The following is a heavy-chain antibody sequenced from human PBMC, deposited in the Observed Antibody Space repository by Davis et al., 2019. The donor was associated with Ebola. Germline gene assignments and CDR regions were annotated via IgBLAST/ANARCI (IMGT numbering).Heavy chain of an antibody. D-gene: IGHD6-13*01. CDR3: AKDWVLPGIAAAAILGPFGY. J-gene: IGHJ4*02. Sequence: GESLKISCAASGFTFSSYAMSWVRQAPGKGLEWVSAISGSGGSTYYADSVKGRFTISRDNSKNTLYLQMNSLRAEDTAVYYCAKDWVLPGIAAAAILGPFGYWGQGTLVTVSS. V-gene: IGHV3-23*01. CDR2: ISGSGGST. CDR1: GFTFSSYA.